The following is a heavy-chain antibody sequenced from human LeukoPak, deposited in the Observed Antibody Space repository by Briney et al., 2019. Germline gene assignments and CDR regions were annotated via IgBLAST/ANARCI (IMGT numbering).Heavy chain of an antibody. V-gene: IGHV3-30*03. Sequence: GGSLRLSCAVSGFTFSTYAMHWVRQAPGKGLESVAAISYDGSLNYYADSVKGQFTISKDNSKNTLYLQMNSMRAEDTAVYYCARDTINYDILTGFRYWGQGTLVNVSS. D-gene: IGHD3-9*01. J-gene: IGHJ4*02. CDR2: ISYDGSLN. CDR3: ARDTINYDILTGFRY. CDR1: GFTFSTYA.